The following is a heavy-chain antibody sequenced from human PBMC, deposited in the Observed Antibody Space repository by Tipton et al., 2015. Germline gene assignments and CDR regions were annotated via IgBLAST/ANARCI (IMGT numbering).Heavy chain of an antibody. J-gene: IGHJ4*02. Sequence: SLRLSCAASGFTFSSSMHWVRQTTGKGLEWVSAIGTAGDTYYAGSVKGRFTISREDAKNSLYLQMNSLRAGDTAVYYCARDHGGNTDYWGQGTLVTVSS. CDR1: GFTFSSS. D-gene: IGHD4-23*01. CDR3: ARDHGGNTDY. CDR2: IGTAGDT. V-gene: IGHV3-13*01.